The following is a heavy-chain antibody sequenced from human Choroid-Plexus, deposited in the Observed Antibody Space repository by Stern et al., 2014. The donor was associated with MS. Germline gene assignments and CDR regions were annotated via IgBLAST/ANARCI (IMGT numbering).Heavy chain of an antibody. CDR2: VGSDGTYT. D-gene: IGHD1-26*01. Sequence: EVHLVESGGGLVQPGGSLRLSCAASGFTFSNYAMRWVRQAPGKGLEWVSGVGSDGTYTYYADSVKGRFTVSRDNSKNTLYLQMNSLRVEDTAVYYCAHQWELHLRYFNYWGQGILVTVSS. V-gene: IGHV3-23*03. J-gene: IGHJ4*02. CDR3: AHQWELHLRYFNY. CDR1: GFTFSNYA.